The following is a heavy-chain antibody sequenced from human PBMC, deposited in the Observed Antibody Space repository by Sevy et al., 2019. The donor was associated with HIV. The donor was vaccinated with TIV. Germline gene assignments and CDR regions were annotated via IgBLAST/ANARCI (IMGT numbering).Heavy chain of an antibody. J-gene: IGHJ4*02. D-gene: IGHD3-22*01. CDR3: ARAVRWVRDHDY. V-gene: IGHV4-34*01. CDR1: GGSFSGYY. Sequence: SETLSLTCAVYGGSFSGYYWSWIRQPPGKGLEWIGEINQSGSTNYNPSLKSRVTISVDTSKNQFSLKLSSVTAADTAVYYCARAVRWVRDHDYWGQGTLVTVSS. CDR2: INQSGST.